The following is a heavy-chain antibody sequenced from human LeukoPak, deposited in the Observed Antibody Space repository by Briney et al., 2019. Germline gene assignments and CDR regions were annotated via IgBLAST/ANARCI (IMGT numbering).Heavy chain of an antibody. J-gene: IGHJ5*02. CDR1: GGSFSGYY. Sequence: PSETLSLTCAVYGGSFSGYYCTWIRQPPGKGLEWIGEINHSGSTNYNPSLKSRVTISVDTSKNQFSLKLTSVTAADTAVYYCARGYSCGFNWFDPWGQGTLVTVSS. CDR2: INHSGST. V-gene: IGHV4-34*01. CDR3: ARGYSCGFNWFDP. D-gene: IGHD6-19*01.